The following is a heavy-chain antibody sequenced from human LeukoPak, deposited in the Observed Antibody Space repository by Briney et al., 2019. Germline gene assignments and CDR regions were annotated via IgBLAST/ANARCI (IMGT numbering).Heavy chain of an antibody. V-gene: IGHV3-7*05. CDR1: GFTFSSHW. D-gene: IGHD1-26*01. CDR3: VRSGGY. CDR2: IKEDGSEK. J-gene: IGHJ4*02. Sequence: GGSLRLSCAASGFTFSSHWMNWVRQAPGKGLEWVANIKEDGSEKYYVDSVKGRFTISRYNAKNSLCLQMNSLRAEDTAIYYCVRSGGYWGQGTLVTVS.